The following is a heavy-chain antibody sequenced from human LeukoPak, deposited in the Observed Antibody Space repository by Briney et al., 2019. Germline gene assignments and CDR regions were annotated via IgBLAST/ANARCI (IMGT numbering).Heavy chain of an antibody. D-gene: IGHD2-15*01. J-gene: IGHJ6*02. V-gene: IGHV3-7*01. CDR1: GFTLSSYW. CDR2: IKQDGSEK. Sequence: RGSLRLSCAASGFTLSSYWMSWVRQAPGQGLEWVANIKQDGSEKYYVDSVQGRFTISRDNAKNSLYLQMNSLRAEDTAVYYCARDLLQYFGTDVWGQGTTVTVSS. CDR3: ARDLLQYFGTDV.